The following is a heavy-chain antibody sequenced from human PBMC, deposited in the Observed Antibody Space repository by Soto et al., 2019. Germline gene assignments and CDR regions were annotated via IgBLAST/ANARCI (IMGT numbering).Heavy chain of an antibody. J-gene: IGHJ4*02. CDR1: GFNFSSYG. V-gene: IGHV3-33*01. CDR3: LSQRYSSGWYEVDY. Sequence: PGGSLRLSCAASGFNFSSYGMHWVRQAPGKGLEWVAVIWSDGINKYYTDSVKGRFTIFRDNSKNTLYLQMNSLRAEDTAVYYCLSQRYSSGWYEVDYWGQGTLVTVSS. CDR2: IWSDGINK. D-gene: IGHD6-19*01.